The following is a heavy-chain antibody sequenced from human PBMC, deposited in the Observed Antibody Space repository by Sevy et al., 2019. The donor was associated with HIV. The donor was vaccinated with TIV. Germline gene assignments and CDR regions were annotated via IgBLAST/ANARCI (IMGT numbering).Heavy chain of an antibody. Sequence: GGSLRLSCTASGFTFGDYAMSWVRLAPGKGLEWVGFIRRKAYGGTTEYAASVKGRFTISRDDSKSIAYLQMNSLKTEDTAVYYSTRSLGWELLGKDYWGQGTLVTVSS. V-gene: IGHV3-49*04. J-gene: IGHJ4*02. CDR3: TRSLGWELLGKDY. CDR1: GFTFGDYA. CDR2: IRRKAYGGTT. D-gene: IGHD1-26*01.